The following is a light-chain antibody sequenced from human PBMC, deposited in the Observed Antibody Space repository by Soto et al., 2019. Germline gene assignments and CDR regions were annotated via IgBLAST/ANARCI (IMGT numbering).Light chain of an antibody. Sequence: QSALTQPPSSSGSPGQSVTISCTGTKNDIGVYDFVSWYQHHPGKAPRLIIYEVVQRPSGVPDRFSGSKSGNTASLTVSGLQAAHEAYYFCKSYAGSITYVFGSGTKVTV. CDR2: EVV. CDR1: KNDIGVYDF. CDR3: KSYAGSITYV. J-gene: IGLJ1*01. V-gene: IGLV2-8*01.